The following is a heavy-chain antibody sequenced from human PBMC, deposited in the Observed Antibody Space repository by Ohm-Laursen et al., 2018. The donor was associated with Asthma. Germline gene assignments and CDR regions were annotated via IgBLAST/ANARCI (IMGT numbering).Heavy chain of an antibody. CDR3: ASDRYVWGSYRYTLDY. J-gene: IGHJ4*02. D-gene: IGHD3-16*02. CDR2: IWYDGSNK. CDR1: GFIFSNYG. Sequence: SLRLSCAASGFIFSNYGMHWVRQAPGKGLEWVAVIWYDGSNKYYGDSVKGRFTISRDNSKNTVYLQMNSLRAEDTAVYYCASDRYVWGSYRYTLDYWGQGTLVTVSS. V-gene: IGHV3-33*01.